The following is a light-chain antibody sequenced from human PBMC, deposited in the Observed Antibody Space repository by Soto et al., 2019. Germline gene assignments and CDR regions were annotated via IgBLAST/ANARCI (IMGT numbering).Light chain of an antibody. V-gene: IGKV1-39*01. J-gene: IGKJ1*01. CDR3: QQSYITPPT. Sequence: DTQMTQSPSSLSASVGYRITVTCRASQSIGSYLNWYQQQPGKAPKLLIYAASYLKSGVPSRFSGSGSGTDLAPTISSLQPEDFANYYCQQSYITPPTFGQGTKV. CDR1: QSIGSY. CDR2: AAS.